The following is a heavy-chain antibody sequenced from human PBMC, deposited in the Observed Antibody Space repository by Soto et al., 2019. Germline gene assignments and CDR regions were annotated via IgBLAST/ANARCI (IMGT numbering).Heavy chain of an antibody. V-gene: IGHV4-39*01. CDR2: IYYSGST. J-gene: IGHJ4*02. Sequence: QLQLQESGPGLVKPSETLSLTCTVSGGSISSSSYYWGWIRQPPGKGLEWIGSIYYSGSTYYNPSLKSRVTISVDTSRNQFSLKLSSVTAEDTAVYYCATTRAAIDYWGQGTLVTVSS. CDR3: ATTRAAIDY. CDR1: GGSISSSSYY.